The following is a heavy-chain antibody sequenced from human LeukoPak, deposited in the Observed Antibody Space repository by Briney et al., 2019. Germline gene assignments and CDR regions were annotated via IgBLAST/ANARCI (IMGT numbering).Heavy chain of an antibody. D-gene: IGHD2-2*01. V-gene: IGHV4-39*07. CDR3: ARGSVVPAAIFDY. Sequence: SETLSLTCTVSGGSISSSSYYWGWIRQPPGKGLEWIGNIYYSGSTNYNPSLKSRVTISVDTSKNQFSLKLSSVTAADTAVYYCARGSVVPAAIFDYWGQGTLVTVPS. J-gene: IGHJ4*02. CDR2: IYYSGST. CDR1: GGSISSSSYY.